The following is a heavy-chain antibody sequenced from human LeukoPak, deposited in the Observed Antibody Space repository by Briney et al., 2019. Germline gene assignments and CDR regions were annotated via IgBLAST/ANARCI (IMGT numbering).Heavy chain of an antibody. J-gene: IGHJ3*02. D-gene: IGHD2-8*01. Sequence: PSETLSLTCTVSGGSISSSSYYWGWIRQPPGKGLEWIGSIYYSGSTYYNPSLKSRVTISVDTSKNQFSLKLSSVTAADTAVYYCAREGYCTNGVCYILTNSSGWYDDAFDIWGQGTMVTVSS. CDR3: AREGYCTNGVCYILTNSSGWYDDAFDI. V-gene: IGHV4-39*07. CDR1: GGSISSSSYY. CDR2: IYYSGST.